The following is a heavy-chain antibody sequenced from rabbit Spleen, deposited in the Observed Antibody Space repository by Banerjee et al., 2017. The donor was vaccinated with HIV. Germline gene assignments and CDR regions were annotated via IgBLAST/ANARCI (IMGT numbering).Heavy chain of an antibody. CDR2: INIVTGKS. CDR3: ARDLVSVIGWNFNL. Sequence: QEQLVESGGGLVQPEGSLTLTCKASGFSFSSGYDMCWVRQAPGKGLEWIACINIVTGKSVYASWAKGRFTMSRTSSTTVTLQMTSLTAADTATYFCARDLVSVIGWNFNLWGQGTLVTVS. J-gene: IGHJ4*01. CDR1: GFSFSSGYD. D-gene: IGHD1-1*01. V-gene: IGHV1S45*01.